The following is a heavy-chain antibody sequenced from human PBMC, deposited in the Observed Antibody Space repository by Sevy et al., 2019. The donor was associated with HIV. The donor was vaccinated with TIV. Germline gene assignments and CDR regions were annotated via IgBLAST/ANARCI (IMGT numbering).Heavy chain of an antibody. V-gene: IGHV3-72*01. CDR2: IRNKADSYTT. D-gene: IGHD6-13*01. CDR1: GFTFSDHY. Sequence: GGSLRLSCAASGFTFSDHYMEWVRQAPGKGLEWVGRIRNKADSYTTEYAASVKGRFTISRDDSKNSLYLLMNSLKTEDTAVYYCATHAGIAAAGRVFDYWVQGTLVTVSS. CDR3: ATHAGIAAAGRVFDY. J-gene: IGHJ4*02.